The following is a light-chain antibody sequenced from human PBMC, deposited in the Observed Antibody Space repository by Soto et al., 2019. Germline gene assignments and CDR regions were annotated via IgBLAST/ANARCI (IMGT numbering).Light chain of an antibody. CDR1: SGHSNYA. Sequence: QLVLTQSPSASASLGASVKLTCTLSSGHSNYAIAWHQQQSEKGPRYLMKLNSDGSHSKGDGIPDRFSGSSSGAERYLTISSLQSEDEADYYCQTWGSGIVVFGGGTQAHRP. V-gene: IGLV4-69*01. J-gene: IGLJ2*01. CDR3: QTWGSGIVV. CDR2: LNSDGSH.